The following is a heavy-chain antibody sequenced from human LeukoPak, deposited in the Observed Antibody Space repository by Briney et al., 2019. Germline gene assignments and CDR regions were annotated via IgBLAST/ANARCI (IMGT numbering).Heavy chain of an antibody. CDR3: ARGRLDYYYMDV. Sequence: PSETLSLTCAVYGGSLRGYFWSWIRKPPGKGLEWIGEIHHTGATNYKPSLKSRVSISLDMSKNQLSLEMRSVTAADTAVYYCARGRLDYYYMDVWGRGTTVTVSS. CDR1: GGSLRGYF. J-gene: IGHJ6*03. V-gene: IGHV4-34*01. D-gene: IGHD3-9*01. CDR2: IHHTGAT.